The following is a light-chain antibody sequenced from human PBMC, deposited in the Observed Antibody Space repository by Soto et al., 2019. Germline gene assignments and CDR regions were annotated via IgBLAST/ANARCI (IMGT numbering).Light chain of an antibody. J-gene: IGKJ4*01. V-gene: IGKV3-20*01. CDR1: QSASSSY. CDR2: GAS. CDR3: QQYDSSPLT. Sequence: EIVLTQSPGTLSLSPGERATLSCRASQSASSSYLAWYQQNPGQAPRLLIYGASSRATGIPDRFSGSGSGTDFTLTISRLEPEDFAVYFCQQYDSSPLTFGGGTKVEIK.